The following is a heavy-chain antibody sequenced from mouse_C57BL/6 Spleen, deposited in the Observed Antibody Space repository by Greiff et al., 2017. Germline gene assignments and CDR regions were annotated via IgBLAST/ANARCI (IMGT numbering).Heavy chain of an antibody. V-gene: IGHV1-7*01. D-gene: IGHD1-1*01. CDR2: INPSSGYT. CDR3: ARGGSSYEDYFDY. J-gene: IGHJ2*01. CDR1: GYTFTSYW. Sequence: QVQLQQSGAELAKPGASVKLSCKASGYTFTSYWMHWVKQRPGQGLEWIGYINPSSGYTKYNQTFKDKATLTADKSSSTAYMQLSSLTYEDSAVYYCARGGSSYEDYFDYWGQGTTLTVSS.